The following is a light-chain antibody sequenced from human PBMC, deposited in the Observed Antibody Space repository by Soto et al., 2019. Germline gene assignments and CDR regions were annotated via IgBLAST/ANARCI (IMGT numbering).Light chain of an antibody. CDR3: HNYNSVPVT. J-gene: IGKJ3*01. Sequence: DIQMTQSPSSLSASVGDRVTITCRASQGISNYLAWYQQKPGKVTTLLIYAASTLQSGVPSRFSGSGSGTDFTLTISSLQPEDVATYYGHNYNSVPVTFGPGTKVDIK. CDR2: AAS. CDR1: QGISNY. V-gene: IGKV1-27*01.